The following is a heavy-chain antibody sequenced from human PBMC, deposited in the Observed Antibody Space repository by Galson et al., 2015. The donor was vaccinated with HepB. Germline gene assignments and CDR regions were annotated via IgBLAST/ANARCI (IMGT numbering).Heavy chain of an antibody. CDR3: ARVSTVVDS. CDR1: GGSISSGGYS. V-gene: IGHV4-30-2*01. J-gene: IGHJ4*02. CDR2: IYHSGST. Sequence: CVVSGGSISSGGYSWSWIRQPPGKGLEWIGYIYHSGSTFYNPSLKSRVTISLDRSKNQLSLNLTSVTAADTAVYYCARVSTVVDSWGQGTLVTVSS. D-gene: IGHD4-23*01.